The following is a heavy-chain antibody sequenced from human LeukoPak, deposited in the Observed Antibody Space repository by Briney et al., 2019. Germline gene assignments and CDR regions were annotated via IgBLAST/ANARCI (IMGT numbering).Heavy chain of an antibody. Sequence: SETLSLTCTVSGGSISSYYWSWIRQPPGKGLEWIGYIYYSGSTNYNPSLKSRVTISVDTSKNQFSLKLSYVTAADTAVYFCARVLARRWLQSDDAFDIWGQGTMVTVSS. CDR1: GGSISSYY. CDR3: ARVLARRWLQSDDAFDI. CDR2: IYYSGST. J-gene: IGHJ3*02. D-gene: IGHD5-24*01. V-gene: IGHV4-59*01.